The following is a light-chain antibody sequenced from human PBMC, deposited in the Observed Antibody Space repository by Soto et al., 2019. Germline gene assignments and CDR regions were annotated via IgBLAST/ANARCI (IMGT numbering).Light chain of an antibody. CDR3: QQRSNPLT. J-gene: IGKJ4*01. V-gene: IGKV3-15*01. CDR1: QSVGSE. CDR2: DIF. Sequence: ELLMKQSPATLSVSEGERATLSCRASQSVGSELAWYQQKPGQAPRLVIYDIFTRATGVQTRISGSGSGTDFTLTISSLQSEDFAVYYCQQRSNPLTCGGGTKVDIK.